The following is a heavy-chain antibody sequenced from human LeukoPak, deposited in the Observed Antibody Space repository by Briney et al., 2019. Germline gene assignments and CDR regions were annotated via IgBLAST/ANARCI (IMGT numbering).Heavy chain of an antibody. D-gene: IGHD6-13*01. Sequence: ASVKVSCKASGYTFTSYDINWVRQATGQGLEWMGWMNPNSGNTGCAQKFQGRVTMTRNTSISTAYMGLSSLRSEDTAVYYCASNSGSSWTPFDYWGQGTLVTVSS. CDR2: MNPNSGNT. J-gene: IGHJ4*02. CDR1: GYTFTSYD. CDR3: ASNSGSSWTPFDY. V-gene: IGHV1-8*01.